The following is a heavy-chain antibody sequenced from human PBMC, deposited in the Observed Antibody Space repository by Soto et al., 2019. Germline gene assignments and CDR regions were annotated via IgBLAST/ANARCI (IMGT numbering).Heavy chain of an antibody. J-gene: IGHJ1*01. Sequence: GSLIITCAASGIPFTVFWMSWVLRVPGKGLEWLANINQGGSETYYVDSVKGRFTISRDNAANLVYLEMNSLRAEDTAVYYCARDGPTQQLGQSYQFWGQGTLVTVPS. CDR1: GIPFTVFW. CDR3: ARDGPTQQLGQSYQF. CDR2: INQGGSET. D-gene: IGHD2-2*01. V-gene: IGHV3-7*01.